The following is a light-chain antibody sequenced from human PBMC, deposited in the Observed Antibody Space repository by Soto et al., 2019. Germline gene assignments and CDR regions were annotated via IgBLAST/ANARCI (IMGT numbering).Light chain of an antibody. V-gene: IGLV2-14*01. Sequence: QSALTQPASVSRSPGQSITISCTGTSSDVGGYNYVSWYQQHPGKATKLMIYDVSNRPSGVSNRFSGSKSGNTASLTISGLQAEDEADYYCSSYTSSSTLEVFGTGTKLTVL. CDR2: DVS. J-gene: IGLJ1*01. CDR3: SSYTSSSTLEV. CDR1: SSDVGGYNY.